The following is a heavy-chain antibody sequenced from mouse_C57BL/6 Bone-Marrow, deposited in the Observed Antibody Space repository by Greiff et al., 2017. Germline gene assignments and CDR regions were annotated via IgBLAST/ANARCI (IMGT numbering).Heavy chain of an antibody. J-gene: IGHJ2*01. CDR3: ARWGDGYSLGW. Sequence: QVQLQQSGAELVRPGTSVKVSCKASGYAFTNYLIEWVKQRPGQGLEWIGVINPGSGGTNYNEKFKGKATLTADKSSSTAYMRLSSLTSEDSAVYFCARWGDGYSLGWWGQGTTLTVSS. CDR2: INPGSGGT. D-gene: IGHD2-3*01. CDR1: GYAFTNYL. V-gene: IGHV1-54*01.